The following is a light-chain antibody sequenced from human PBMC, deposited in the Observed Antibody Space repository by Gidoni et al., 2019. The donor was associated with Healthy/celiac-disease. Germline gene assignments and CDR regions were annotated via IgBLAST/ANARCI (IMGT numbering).Light chain of an antibody. J-gene: IGKJ2*01. V-gene: IGKV3-20*01. CDR3: QHYGSSPRT. CDR1: QSVSSSY. CDR2: GAS. Sequence: DTVLTQSPGTLSLSPGERATLSCRASQSVSSSYLAWYQQKPGQAPRLLIYGASSRATGIPDRFSGSGSGTDFTLTVSRLEPEDFAVYYCQHYGSSPRTFGQGTKLEIK.